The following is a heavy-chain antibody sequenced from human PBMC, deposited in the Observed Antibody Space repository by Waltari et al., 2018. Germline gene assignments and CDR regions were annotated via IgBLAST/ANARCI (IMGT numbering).Heavy chain of an antibody. CDR1: GFTFSSYS. Sequence: EVQLVESGGGLVQPGGSLRLSCAASGFTFSSYSMNWVRQAPGKGLEWFSYISSSSSTIYYACSVKGRFTISRDNAKNSLYLQMNSLRAEDTAVYYCAIKRQGRWLQYSTWGQGTLVTVSS. CDR3: AIKRQGRWLQYST. D-gene: IGHD5-12*01. CDR2: ISSSSSTI. J-gene: IGHJ5*02. V-gene: IGHV3-48*01.